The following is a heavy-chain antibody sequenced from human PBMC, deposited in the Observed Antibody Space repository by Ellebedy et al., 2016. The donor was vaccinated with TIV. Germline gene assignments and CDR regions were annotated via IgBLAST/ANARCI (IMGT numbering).Heavy chain of an antibody. CDR3: ARPRSSGSGSFGSFDY. CDR2: ISYDGTSQ. D-gene: IGHD3-10*01. CDR1: GFSFSTYT. J-gene: IGHJ4*02. V-gene: IGHV3-30*01. Sequence: PGGSLRLSCAASGFSFSTYTMHWVRQTPGEGPEWVAVISYDGTSQYYADSVKGRLTISRDNSDNTLFLHMNSLRVDDSDVYYCARPRSSGSGSFGSFDYWGQGALVTVSS.